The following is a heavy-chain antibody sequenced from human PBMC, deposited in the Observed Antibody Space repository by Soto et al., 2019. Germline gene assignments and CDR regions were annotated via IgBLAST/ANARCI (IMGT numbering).Heavy chain of an antibody. CDR2: ISGSGAST. CDR1: GFTFSSYA. J-gene: IGHJ4*02. CDR3: AHFDWFIDY. D-gene: IGHD3-9*01. V-gene: IGHV3-23*01. Sequence: EVQLLESGGGLVQPGGSLRLSCAASGFTFSSYAMSWVRQAPGKGLEWVSAISGSGASTYYADSVKGRFTISRDNSKNTFYLQMNRLRAQDTAVYYGAHFDWFIDYWGQGTLVTVSS.